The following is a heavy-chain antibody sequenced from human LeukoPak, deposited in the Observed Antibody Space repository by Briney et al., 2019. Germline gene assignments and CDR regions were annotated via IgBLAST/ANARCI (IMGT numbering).Heavy chain of an antibody. CDR1: GGSISPYY. V-gene: IGHV4-59*12. J-gene: IGHJ4*02. Sequence: SETLSLTCTVSGGSISPYYWNWIRQPPGKGLEWIGYIFYSGSTNYNPSLKSRVTISVDTSKNQFSLKLSSVTAADTAVYYCARLGVITSSQWGQGTLVTVSS. CDR2: IFYSGST. D-gene: IGHD3-22*01. CDR3: ARLGVITSSQ.